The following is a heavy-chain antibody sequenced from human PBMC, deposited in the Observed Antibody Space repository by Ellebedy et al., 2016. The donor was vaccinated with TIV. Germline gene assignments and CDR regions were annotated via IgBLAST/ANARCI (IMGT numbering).Heavy chain of an antibody. CDR3: ATDLRYCSNDVCFKRYDAFDI. J-gene: IGHJ3*02. V-gene: IGHV1-3*01. CDR1: GYNFTTYS. Sequence: AASVKVSCKASGYNFTTYSLNWLRQAPGQRLEWMGWVHPGNGDTRYSQKFQDRITFTRDTSASTAYMELSSLRSEDTAVYYCATDLRYCSNDVCFKRYDAFDIWGQGTMVTVSS. CDR2: VHPGNGDT. D-gene: IGHD2-8*01.